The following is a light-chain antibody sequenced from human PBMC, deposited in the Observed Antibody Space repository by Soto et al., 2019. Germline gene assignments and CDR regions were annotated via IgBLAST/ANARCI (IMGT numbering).Light chain of an antibody. V-gene: IGLV2-14*01. CDR1: SSDISIYNY. CDR2: EVS. CDR3: CSYTSSTNYV. J-gene: IGLJ1*01. Sequence: ALTQPASVSGSPGQSITISCTGTSSDISIYNYVSWYQQHPGKAPKLIIYEVSNRPSGISNRFSGAKSGNTASLTISGLQVEDEADYYCCSYTSSTNYVFGPGTKVTVL.